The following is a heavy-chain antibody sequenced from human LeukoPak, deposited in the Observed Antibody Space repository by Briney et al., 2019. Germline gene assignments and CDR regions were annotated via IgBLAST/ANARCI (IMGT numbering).Heavy chain of an antibody. CDR2: IKQDGSEK. J-gene: IGHJ4*02. D-gene: IGHD3-9*01. CDR3: ACDISGHRDH. Sequence: GGSLRLSCAASEFSFTTYWMSWVRQPPGRGLEWVANIKQDGSEKYYVDSVKGRFTIFRDNAKNSLYMQMNSLRAEDTAVYYCACDISGHRDHWGQGTLVTVSS. CDR1: EFSFTTYW. V-gene: IGHV3-7*01.